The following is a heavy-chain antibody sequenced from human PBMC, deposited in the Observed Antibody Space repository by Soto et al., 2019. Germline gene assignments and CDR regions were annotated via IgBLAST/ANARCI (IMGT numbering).Heavy chain of an antibody. CDR3: AGDYYGTSGYYCCC. J-gene: IGHJ1*01. CDR2: IIPVFGTT. D-gene: IGHD3-22*01. Sequence: SVKVSCKASGGTFSSYAISWVRQAPGQGLEWLGGIIPVFGTTNYAQKFQVRVTITADETTSTSYVVLSSLRSEDTAGIYCAGDYYGTSGYYCCCCGQRTLVTVSS. CDR1: GGTFSSYA. V-gene: IGHV1-69*13.